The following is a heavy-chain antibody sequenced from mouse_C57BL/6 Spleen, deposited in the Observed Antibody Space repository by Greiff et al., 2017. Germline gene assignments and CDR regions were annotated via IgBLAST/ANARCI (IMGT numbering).Heavy chain of an antibody. V-gene: IGHV5-15*01. D-gene: IGHD1-1*01. J-gene: IGHJ1*03. CDR2: ISNLAYSI. CDR3: ARRGGSCYYGFDGV. CDR1: GFTFSDSG. Sequence: EVQRVESGGGLVQPGGSLKLSCAASGFTFSDSGMAWVRQAPRKGPEWVAFISNLAYSIYSADTVTGRFTISRGKANNTRDLEMSSLRSEDTAMYYGARRGGSCYYGFDGVWGTGTTVTVSS.